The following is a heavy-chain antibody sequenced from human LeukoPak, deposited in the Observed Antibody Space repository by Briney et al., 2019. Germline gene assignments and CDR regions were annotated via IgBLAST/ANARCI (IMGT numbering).Heavy chain of an antibody. CDR2: ISYDGSNK. V-gene: IGHV3-30-3*01. Sequence: PGGSLRLSCAASGSTFSSYAMHWVRQAPGKGLEWVAVISYDGSNKYYADSVKGRFTISRDNSKNTLYLQMNSLRAEDTAVYYCARGATVVTPCDYWGQGTLVTVSS. CDR1: GSTFSSYA. CDR3: ARGATVVTPCDY. D-gene: IGHD4-23*01. J-gene: IGHJ4*02.